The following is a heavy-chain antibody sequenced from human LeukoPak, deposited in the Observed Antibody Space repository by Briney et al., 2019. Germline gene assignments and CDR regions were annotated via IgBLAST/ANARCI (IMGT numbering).Heavy chain of an antibody. CDR1: GGSISSGGDY. CDR3: ARATYYYDSSGDFDY. CDR2: IYYSGST. Sequence: SETLSLTCTVFGGSISSGGDYWSWIRQHPGKGLEWIGYIYYSGSTYYNPSLKSRVTISVDTSKNQFSLKLSSVTAADTAVYYCARATYYYDSSGDFDYWGQGTLVTVSS. D-gene: IGHD3-22*01. J-gene: IGHJ4*02. V-gene: IGHV4-31*03.